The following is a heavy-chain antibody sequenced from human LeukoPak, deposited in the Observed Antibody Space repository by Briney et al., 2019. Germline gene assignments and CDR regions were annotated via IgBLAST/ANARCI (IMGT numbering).Heavy chain of an antibody. Sequence: ASVKVSCKASGYTFTSYGITWMRQAPGQGLEWMGWISGYNGNTNYAQRLQGRVTMTTDTSTSTAYVELRSLRSDDTAVYYCARDVGHHDILTGYYVYWGQGTLVTVSS. D-gene: IGHD3-9*01. V-gene: IGHV1-18*01. CDR1: GYTFTSYG. CDR3: ARDVGHHDILTGYYVY. CDR2: ISGYNGNT. J-gene: IGHJ4*02.